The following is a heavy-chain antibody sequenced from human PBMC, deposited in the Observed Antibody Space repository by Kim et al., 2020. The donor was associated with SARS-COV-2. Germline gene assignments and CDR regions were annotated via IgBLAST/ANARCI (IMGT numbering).Heavy chain of an antibody. CDR3: ARDLYDSSGYFSGMDV. J-gene: IGHJ6*01. V-gene: IGHV3-30-3*01. Sequence: GGSLRLSCAASGFTFSSYAMHWVRQAPGKGLEWVAVISYDGSNKYYADSVKGRFTISRDNSKNTLYLQMNSLRAEDTAVYYCARDLYDSSGYFSGMDVWG. CDR2: ISYDGSNK. CDR1: GFTFSSYA. D-gene: IGHD3-22*01.